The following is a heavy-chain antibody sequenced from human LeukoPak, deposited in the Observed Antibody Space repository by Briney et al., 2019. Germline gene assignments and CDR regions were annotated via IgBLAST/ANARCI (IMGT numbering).Heavy chain of an antibody. CDR3: ARGDQRHYDYVWGSPAFDY. D-gene: IGHD3-16*01. CDR2: IYYSGST. V-gene: IGHV4-30-4*08. Sequence: PSQTLSLTCTVSGGSISSGDYYWSWIRQPPGKGLEWIGYIYYSGSTYYNPSLKSRVTISVDTSKNQFSLKLSSVTAADTAVYYCARGDQRHYDYVWGSPAFDYWGQETLVTVSS. CDR1: GGSISSGDYY. J-gene: IGHJ4*02.